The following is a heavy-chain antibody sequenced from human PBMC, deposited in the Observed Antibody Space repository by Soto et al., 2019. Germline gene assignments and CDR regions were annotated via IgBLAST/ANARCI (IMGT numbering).Heavy chain of an antibody. CDR3: ARALKSLEPYFDY. CDR1: GFTVSSNY. CDR2: IYSGGST. D-gene: IGHD1-1*01. V-gene: IGHV3-66*01. Sequence: GGSLRLSCAASGFTVSSNYMSWVRQAPGKGLEWVSVIYSGGSTYYADSVKGRFTISRDNSKNTLYLQMNSLRAEDTAVYYCARALKSLEPYFDYWGQGTLVTVSS. J-gene: IGHJ4*02.